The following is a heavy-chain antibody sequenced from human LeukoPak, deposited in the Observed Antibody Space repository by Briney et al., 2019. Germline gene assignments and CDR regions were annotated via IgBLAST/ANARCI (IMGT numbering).Heavy chain of an antibody. CDR2: IYPDDSET. J-gene: IGHJ5*02. V-gene: IGHV5-51*01. CDR1: GDSSTKYW. Sequence: GESLKISCKGSGDSSTKYWIAWVRQIPGKGLEWMGIIYPDDSETHYSPSFQGHVTISADKSISTAYLQWSSLKASDTAMYYCARHVVAGTGGWFGPWGQETLVTVSS. CDR3: ARHVVAGTGGWFGP. D-gene: IGHD6-19*01.